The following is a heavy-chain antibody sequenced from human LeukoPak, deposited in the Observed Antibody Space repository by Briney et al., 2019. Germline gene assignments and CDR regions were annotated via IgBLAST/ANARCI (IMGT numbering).Heavy chain of an antibody. D-gene: IGHD6-19*01. V-gene: IGHV3-21*01. Sequence: PGGSLSLSCAPSGFTFSTYSMNWVRQAPGEGLEWVSSITSPFGRIYYADSPKDRIIISRDNARSTLYLQMNSLRAEDTAVYYCTADGRSSGWYGFDYWGQGTLVTVSS. CDR1: GFTFSTYS. CDR2: ITSPFGRI. J-gene: IGHJ4*02. CDR3: TADGRSSGWYGFDY.